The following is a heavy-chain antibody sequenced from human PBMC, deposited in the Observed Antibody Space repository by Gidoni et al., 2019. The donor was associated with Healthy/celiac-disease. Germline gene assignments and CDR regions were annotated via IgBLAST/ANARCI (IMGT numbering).Heavy chain of an antibody. V-gene: IGHV3-23*01. CDR2: ISGSGGST. J-gene: IGHJ6*02. D-gene: IGHD3-22*01. CDR3: AKDLEVAYVTMIVVGMDV. CDR1: GFTFSSYA. Sequence: EVQLLESGGGLVQPGGSLRLSCAASGFTFSSYAMSWVRQAPGKGLEWVSAISGSGGSTYYADSVKGRFTISRDNSKNTLYLQMNSLRAEDTAVYYCAKDLEVAYVTMIVVGMDVWGQGTTVTVSS.